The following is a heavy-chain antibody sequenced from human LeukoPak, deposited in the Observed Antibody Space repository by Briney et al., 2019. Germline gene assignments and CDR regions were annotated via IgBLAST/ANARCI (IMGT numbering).Heavy chain of an antibody. J-gene: IGHJ6*04. CDR2: SRDRVNSYST. V-gene: IGHV3-72*01. CDR3: ARLRYYYDSSGSDV. Sequence: PGRSLRLSCATSGFTFSDHYMDWVRQAPGKGLEWVGRSRDRVNSYSTEYAASVKGRFTVSRDDSKNSLYLQMDSLKTEDTAVYYCARLRYYYDSSGSDVWGKGTTVTVSS. CDR1: GFTFSDHY. D-gene: IGHD3-22*01.